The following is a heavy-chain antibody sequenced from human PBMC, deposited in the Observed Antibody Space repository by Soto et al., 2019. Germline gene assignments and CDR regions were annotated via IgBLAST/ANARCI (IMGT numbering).Heavy chain of an antibody. D-gene: IGHD6-13*01. CDR2: IWYDGSNK. CDR3: ARERIAAGGTHDAIDI. J-gene: IGHJ3*02. Sequence: GGSLRLSCAASGFTFSSYGMHWVRQAPGKGLEWVAVIWYDGSNKYYADSVKGRFTISRDNSKNTLYLQMNSLSAEDTGVYYCARERIAAGGTHDAIDIWGQGTMVTVSS. CDR1: GFTFSSYG. V-gene: IGHV3-33*01.